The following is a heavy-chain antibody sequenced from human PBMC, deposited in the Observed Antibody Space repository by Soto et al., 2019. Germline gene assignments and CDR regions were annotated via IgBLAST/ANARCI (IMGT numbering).Heavy chain of an antibody. CDR3: EKELYSSWYYDAFDI. J-gene: IGHJ3*02. V-gene: IGHV3-23*01. D-gene: IGHD6-13*01. CDR1: GFTFSSYA. CDR2: ISGSGSST. Sequence: GGSLRLSCAASGFTFSSYAMSWVRQAPGKGLEWVSAISGSGSSTYYADSVKGRFTISRDNSKNTLCLQMNSLRAEDTPVYYCEKELYSSWYYDAFDIWGQGTMVTVSS.